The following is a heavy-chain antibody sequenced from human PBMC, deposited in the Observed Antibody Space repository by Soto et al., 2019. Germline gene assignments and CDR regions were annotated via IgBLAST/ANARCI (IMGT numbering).Heavy chain of an antibody. Sequence: EVQLVESGGGLIQPGGSLRLSCAASGFTVSSKYMTWVRQAPGKGLEWVSVIYGGGTTYYADSVRGRFTITRDNSKNTLYLHINSLRAEATAVYYCVQTTGWPGFDFWGQGTLVTVSS. J-gene: IGHJ4*02. CDR2: IYGGGTT. D-gene: IGHD6-19*01. CDR3: VQTTGWPGFDF. V-gene: IGHV3-53*01. CDR1: GFTVSSKY.